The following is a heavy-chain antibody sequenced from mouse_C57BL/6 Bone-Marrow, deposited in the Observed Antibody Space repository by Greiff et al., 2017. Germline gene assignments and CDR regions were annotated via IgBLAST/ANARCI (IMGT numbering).Heavy chain of an antibody. D-gene: IGHD4-1*01. CDR2: IWTGGGT. Sequence: QVQLQQSGPGLVAPSQSLSITCTVSGFSLTSYAISWVRQPPGKGLEWLGVIWTGGGTNYNSALKSRLSISKDNSKSQVFLKMNSLQTDDTARYYCARNRGAGTYAMDYWGQGTSVTVSS. CDR3: ARNRGAGTYAMDY. J-gene: IGHJ4*01. CDR1: GFSLTSYA. V-gene: IGHV2-9-1*01.